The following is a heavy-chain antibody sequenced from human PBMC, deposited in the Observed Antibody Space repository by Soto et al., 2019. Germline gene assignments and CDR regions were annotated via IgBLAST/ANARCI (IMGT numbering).Heavy chain of an antibody. J-gene: IGHJ4*02. D-gene: IGHD3-16*01. CDR3: TTGYYGYVWGTLFDY. CDR2: IKSKTDGGTT. V-gene: IGHV3-15*07. CDR1: SVSNAW. Sequence: SVSNAWLNWVRQAPGKGLAWVGRIKSKTDGGTTDYAAPVKGRFTISRDDSKNTLYLQMNSLKTEDTAVYYCTTGYYGYVWGTLFDYWGQGTLVTVSS.